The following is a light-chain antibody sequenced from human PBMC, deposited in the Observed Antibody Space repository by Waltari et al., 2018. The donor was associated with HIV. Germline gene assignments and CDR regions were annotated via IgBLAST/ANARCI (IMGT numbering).Light chain of an antibody. V-gene: IGLV2-14*03. CDR3: TSYRYSSKSYV. CDR2: DVP. J-gene: IGLJ1*01. CDR1: SNDVGGYNH. Sequence: QSALTQPASVTGSPGQSITISCTGTSNDVGGYNHVAWYQQHPDKDPKLLIIDVPNRPSGVSSRFSGSKSGNTASLAISGLRAEDEADYYCTSYRYSSKSYVFGTGTTVTVL.